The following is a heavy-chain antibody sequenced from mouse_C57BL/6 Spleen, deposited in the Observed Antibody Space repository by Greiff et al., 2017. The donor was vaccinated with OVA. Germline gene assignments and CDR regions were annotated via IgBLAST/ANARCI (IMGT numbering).Heavy chain of an antibody. J-gene: IGHJ1*03. CDR2: IDPSDSYT. D-gene: IGHD1-1*01. Sequence: QVQLQQPGAELVRPGTSVKLSCKASGYTFTSYWMHWVKQRPGQGLEWIGVIDPSDSYTNYNQKFKGKATFTVDTSSSTAYMQLSSLTSEDSAVYYCARYGCGSSYFDVWGTGTTVTVSS. CDR3: ARYGCGSSYFDV. CDR1: GYTFTSYW. V-gene: IGHV1-59*01.